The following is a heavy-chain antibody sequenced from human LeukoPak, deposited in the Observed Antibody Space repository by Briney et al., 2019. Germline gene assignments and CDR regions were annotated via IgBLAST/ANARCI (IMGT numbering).Heavy chain of an antibody. CDR3: AKDYYDSSGYFRVPHVFDY. D-gene: IGHD3-22*01. V-gene: IGHV3-30*02. CDR2: IRNDGSNK. CDR1: GFIFSNYG. Sequence: GGSLRLSCGGSGFIFSNYGMHWVRQAPGKGLEWVAFIRNDGSNKYYADSVKGRFTISRDNSKNTLYLQMNSLRAEDTAVYYCAKDYYDSSGYFRVPHVFDYWGQGTLVTVSS. J-gene: IGHJ4*02.